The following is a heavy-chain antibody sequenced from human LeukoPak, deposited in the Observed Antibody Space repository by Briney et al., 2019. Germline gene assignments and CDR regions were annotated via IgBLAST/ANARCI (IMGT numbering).Heavy chain of an antibody. J-gene: IGHJ4*02. Sequence: GGSLRLSCAASGFTFDDYGMSWVRQAPGKGLEWVYGINWNGGSTGYADSVKGRFTISRDNAKNSLYLQMNSLRAEDTALYYCASLPTGGRSTSDYWGQGTLVTVSS. D-gene: IGHD2-2*01. CDR1: GFTFDDYG. CDR3: ASLPTGGRSTSDY. CDR2: INWNGGST. V-gene: IGHV3-20*04.